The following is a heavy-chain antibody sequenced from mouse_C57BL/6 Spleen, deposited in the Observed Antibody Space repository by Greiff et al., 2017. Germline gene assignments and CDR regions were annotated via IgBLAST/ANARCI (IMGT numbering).Heavy chain of an antibody. CDR3: ADLYETWFAY. CDR1: GYAFSSSW. CDR2: IYPGDGDT. J-gene: IGHJ3*01. V-gene: IGHV1-82*01. D-gene: IGHD1-1*01. Sequence: QVQLKESGPELVKPGASVKISCKASGYAFSSSWMNWVKQRPGKGLEWIGRIYPGDGDTNYNGKFKGKATLTADKSSSTAYMQLSSLTSEDSAVYFCADLYETWFAYWGQGTLVTVSA.